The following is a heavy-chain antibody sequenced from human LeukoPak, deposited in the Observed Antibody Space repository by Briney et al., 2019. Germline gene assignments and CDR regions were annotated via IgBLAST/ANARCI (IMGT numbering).Heavy chain of an antibody. CDR2: IIPIFGTA. D-gene: IGHD5-12*01. Sequence: SVKVSCKASGGTFSSYAISWVRQAPGQGLEWMGGIIPIFGTANYAQKFQGRVTITTDESTSTAYMELSSLRFDDTAVYYCASRGGYSGYDYDGGFDYWGQGTLVTVSS. V-gene: IGHV1-69*05. CDR3: ASRGGYSGYDYDGGFDY. J-gene: IGHJ4*02. CDR1: GGTFSSYA.